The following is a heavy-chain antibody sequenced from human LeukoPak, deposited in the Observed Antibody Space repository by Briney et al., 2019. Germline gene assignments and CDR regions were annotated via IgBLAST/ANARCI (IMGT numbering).Heavy chain of an antibody. D-gene: IGHD5-24*01. V-gene: IGHV4-39*07. CDR3: ARDGDGYNLGY. J-gene: IGHJ4*02. Sequence: SETLSLTCTVSGGSISSRSYYWGWIRQPPGKGLEWIGSIYYSGSTYYNPSLKSRVTISVDTSKNQFSLKLSSVTAADTAVYYCARDGDGYNLGYWGQGTLVTVSS. CDR1: GGSISSRSYY. CDR2: IYYSGST.